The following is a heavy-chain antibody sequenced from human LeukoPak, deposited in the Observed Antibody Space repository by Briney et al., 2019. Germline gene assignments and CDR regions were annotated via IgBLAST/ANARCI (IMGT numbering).Heavy chain of an antibody. J-gene: IGHJ4*02. CDR2: ISYDGSNK. CDR1: GFTFSSYA. D-gene: IGHD6-13*01. V-gene: IGHV3-30-3*01. CDR3: ARDLGEAAAGTISGVY. Sequence: GGSLRLSCAASGFTFSSYAMHWVRQAPGKGLEWVAVISYDGSNKYYADSVKGRFTISRDNSKNTLYLQMNSLGAEDTAVYYCARDLGEAAAGTISGVYWGQGTLVTVSS.